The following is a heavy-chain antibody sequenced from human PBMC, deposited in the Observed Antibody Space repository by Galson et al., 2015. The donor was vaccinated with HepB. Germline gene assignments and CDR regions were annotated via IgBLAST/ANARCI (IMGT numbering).Heavy chain of an antibody. D-gene: IGHD3-3*01. CDR2: ITQSGST. CDR3: ARGKGRQVLLDYHYYGMDV. J-gene: IGHJ6*01. Sequence: ETLSLTCAIFGGSFSTYHWTWIRQPPGKGLEWIGEITQSGSTHSNPSLKSRVTISVDTSKNQFSLKVRSVTAADTAVYYCARGKGRQVLLDYHYYGMDVWGQGTTVSVSS. CDR1: GGSFSTYH. V-gene: IGHV4-34*01.